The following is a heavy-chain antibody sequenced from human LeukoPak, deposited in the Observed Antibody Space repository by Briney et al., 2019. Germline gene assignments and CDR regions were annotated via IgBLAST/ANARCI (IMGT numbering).Heavy chain of an antibody. J-gene: IGHJ4*02. CDR2: IIGSGCNT. V-gene: IGHV3-23*01. CDR3: AKSPKSVSAALYFDH. CDR1: GFTFRSCD. D-gene: IGHD2-15*01. Sequence: GGSLRLSCAVSGFTFRSCDKKGVRRAPEGGVEGGLTIIGSGCNTNCGDSVGGRFTISRDNSKNTFSLQINSLTAEDTAVYYCAKSPKSVSAALYFDHWGQGALVTVSS.